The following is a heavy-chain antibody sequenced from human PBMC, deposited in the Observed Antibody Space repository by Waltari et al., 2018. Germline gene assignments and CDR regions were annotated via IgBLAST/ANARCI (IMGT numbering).Heavy chain of an antibody. J-gene: IGHJ3*02. CDR1: GGTFSSYT. D-gene: IGHD6-19*01. Sequence: QVQLVQSGAEVKKPGSSVKVSCKASGGTFSSYTISWVRQAPGQGLEWMGRIIPILGIANYAQKFQGRVTITADESTSTAYMELSSLRSEDTAVYYCARREWLVQEYAFDIWGQGTMVTVSS. CDR3: ARREWLVQEYAFDI. CDR2: IIPILGIA. V-gene: IGHV1-69*02.